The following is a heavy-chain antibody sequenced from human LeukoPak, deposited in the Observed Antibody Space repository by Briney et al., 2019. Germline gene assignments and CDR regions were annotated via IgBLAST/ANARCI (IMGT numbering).Heavy chain of an antibody. J-gene: IGHJ4*02. Sequence: GASVKVSCKASGYTFTGYYMHWVRQAPGQGLEWMGGIIPIFGTANYAQKFQGRATITTDESTSTAYMELSSLRSEDTAVYYCSIMITFGGVIVPSYFDYWGQGTLVTVSS. CDR1: GYTFTGYY. CDR2: IIPIFGTA. CDR3: SIMITFGGVIVPSYFDY. D-gene: IGHD3-16*02. V-gene: IGHV1-69*05.